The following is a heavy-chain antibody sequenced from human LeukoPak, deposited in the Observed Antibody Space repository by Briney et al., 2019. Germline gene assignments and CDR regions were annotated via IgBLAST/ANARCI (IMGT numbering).Heavy chain of an antibody. CDR2: IYHSGST. CDR1: GGSISSGGYY. Sequence: SQTLSLTCTVSGGSISSGGYYWSWIRQPPGKGLEWIGYIYHSGSTYYNPSLKSRVTISVDTSKNQFSLKLSSVTAAVTAVYYCARRPFSSSWRQNDAFDIWGQGTMVTVSS. CDR3: ARRPFSSSWRQNDAFDI. J-gene: IGHJ3*02. V-gene: IGHV4-30-2*03. D-gene: IGHD6-13*01.